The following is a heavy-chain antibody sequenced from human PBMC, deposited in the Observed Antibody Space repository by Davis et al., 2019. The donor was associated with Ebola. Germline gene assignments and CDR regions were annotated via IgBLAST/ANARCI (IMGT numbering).Heavy chain of an antibody. V-gene: IGHV1/OR15-3*02. CDR2: ISAYNGNT. Sequence: AASVTVSCKASGYTFTGYYMHWVRQAPGQGLEWMGWISAYNGNTNYSQKFQGRVTITRDTSASTAYMELSSLRSDDTAVYYCATGYSRAPLLGYWGQGTLVTVSS. CDR3: ATGYSRAPLLGY. D-gene: IGHD6-13*01. CDR1: GYTFTGYY. J-gene: IGHJ4*02.